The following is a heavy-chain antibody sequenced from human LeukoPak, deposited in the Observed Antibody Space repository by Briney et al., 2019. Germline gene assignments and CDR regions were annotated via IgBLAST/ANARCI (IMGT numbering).Heavy chain of an antibody. Sequence: GGSLRLSCEDSGFTFRSYEMNWVRQAPGKGLEWIAYLSSSGSASSYADSVKGRFTIARDNAKNSVYLEMNSLRADDTAVYYCARSARLMKGVVEVTALDDWGQGTLVTVSS. CDR1: GFTFRSYE. V-gene: IGHV3-48*03. CDR3: ARSARLMKGVVEVTALDD. CDR2: LSSSGSAS. D-gene: IGHD3-3*01. J-gene: IGHJ4*02.